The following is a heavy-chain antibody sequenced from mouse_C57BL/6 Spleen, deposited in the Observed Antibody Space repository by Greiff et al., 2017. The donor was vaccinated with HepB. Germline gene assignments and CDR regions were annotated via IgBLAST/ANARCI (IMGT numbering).Heavy chain of an antibody. CDR3: ARTAQATSWFAY. CDR1: GYTFTSYW. Sequence: VQLQQPGAELVRPGSSVKLSCKASGYTFTSYWMDWVKQRPGQGLEWIGNIYPSDSETHYNQKFKDKATLKVDKSSSTAYMQLSSLTSEDSAVYYCARTAQATSWFAYWGQGTLVTVSA. J-gene: IGHJ3*01. V-gene: IGHV1-61*01. CDR2: IYPSDSET. D-gene: IGHD3-2*02.